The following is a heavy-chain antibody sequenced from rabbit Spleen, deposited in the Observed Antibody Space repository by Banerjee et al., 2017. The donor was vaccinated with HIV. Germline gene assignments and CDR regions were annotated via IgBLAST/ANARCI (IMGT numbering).Heavy chain of an antibody. J-gene: IGHJ4*01. CDR1: GIDLMSIA. Sequence: QEQLKETGGGLVQPGGSLTLSCKASGIDLMSIAMSWVRQAPGKGLEWIACINAITGKAVYASWAKGRFTISRDNAQNTMDLQMNSLTAADTATYFCARDFPNNGWGEFNLWGQGTLVTVS. CDR3: ARDFPNNGWGEFNL. D-gene: IGHD4-1*01. V-gene: IGHV1S47*01. CDR2: INAITGKA.